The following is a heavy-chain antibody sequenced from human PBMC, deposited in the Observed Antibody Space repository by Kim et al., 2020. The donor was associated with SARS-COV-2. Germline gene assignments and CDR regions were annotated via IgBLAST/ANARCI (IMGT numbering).Heavy chain of an antibody. Sequence: SQTLSLTCAISGDSVSSNSAAWNWIRQSPSRGLEWLGRTYYRSKWYNDYAVSVKSRITINPDTSKNQFSLQLNSVTPEDTAVYYCARATVVRNWNGNRWFDPWGQGTLVTVSS. CDR2: TYYRSKWYN. J-gene: IGHJ5*02. D-gene: IGHD1-1*01. CDR3: ARATVVRNWNGNRWFDP. CDR1: GDSVSSNSAA. V-gene: IGHV6-1*01.